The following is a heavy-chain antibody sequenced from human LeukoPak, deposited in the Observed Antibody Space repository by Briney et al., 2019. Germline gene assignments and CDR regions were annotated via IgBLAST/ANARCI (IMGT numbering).Heavy chain of an antibody. D-gene: IGHD5-18*01. V-gene: IGHV4-4*07. J-gene: IGHJ5*02. Sequence: SETLSLTCTVSGDSISRYYWSWIRQPAGKGLEWIGRIYNGGIITYNPSLKSRVTMSIDTSNNQFSLRLRFVTAADTAVYYCAREGDNYGNWFDPWGQGTLVTVSS. CDR1: GDSISRYY. CDR3: AREGDNYGNWFDP. CDR2: IYNGGII.